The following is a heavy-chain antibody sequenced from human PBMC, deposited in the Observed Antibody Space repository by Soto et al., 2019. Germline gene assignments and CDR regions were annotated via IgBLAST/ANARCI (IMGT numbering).Heavy chain of an antibody. Sequence: GGSLILSCAAFGFTFICYAMHWVRQAPGKGLEWVAGICWDRSNKCYADSVKGRFTISRDNAKNSLYLQMNSLRAEDTALYYCAKALGVVPDQAAFDIWGQGTMVTVSS. CDR3: AKALGVVPDQAAFDI. J-gene: IGHJ3*02. CDR1: GFTFICYA. V-gene: IGHV3-30*18. CDR2: ICWDRSNK. D-gene: IGHD3-16*01.